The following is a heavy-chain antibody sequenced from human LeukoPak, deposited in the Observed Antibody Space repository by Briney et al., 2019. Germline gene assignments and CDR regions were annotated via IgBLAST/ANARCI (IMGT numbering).Heavy chain of an antibody. V-gene: IGHV3-21*01. CDR1: GFTFDDYA. Sequence: GGSLRLSCAASGFTFDDYAMHWVRQAPGKGLEWVSSISSSSSYIYYADSVKGRFTISRDNAKNSLYLQMNSLRAEDTAVYYCARDGGSYFDYWGQGTLVTVSS. CDR2: ISSSSSYI. D-gene: IGHD3-16*01. J-gene: IGHJ4*02. CDR3: ARDGGSYFDY.